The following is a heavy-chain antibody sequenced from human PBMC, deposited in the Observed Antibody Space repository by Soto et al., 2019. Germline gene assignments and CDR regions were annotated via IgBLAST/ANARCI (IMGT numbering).Heavy chain of an antibody. CDR1: GYRFETYA. D-gene: IGHD3-3*01. CDR3: ARGHGVIIGAMDV. Sequence: AASVKVSCKSSGYRFETYAMSWVRQAPGQGLEWMGWISSYNIDTYYAPKFQDRVTMTKDTSTGTAYMELRSLRSDDTAVYYCARGHGVIIGAMDVWGQGTTVTVSS. J-gene: IGHJ6*02. V-gene: IGHV1-18*01. CDR2: ISSYNIDT.